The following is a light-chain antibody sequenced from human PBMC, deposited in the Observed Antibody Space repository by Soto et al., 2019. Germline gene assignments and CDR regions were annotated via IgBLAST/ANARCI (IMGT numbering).Light chain of an antibody. CDR2: AAS. J-gene: IGKJ1*01. V-gene: IGKV1-39*01. Sequence: DIQMTQSPSSLSASVGDRVTITCRASQSIGKHLNWYQQKPGKAPKFLIYAASGLQNGVPSRFTGSGSGTEFSLTISGLQPEDSGTYYCQQSSITPRSFGQRTKVGI. CDR3: QQSSITPRS. CDR1: QSIGKH.